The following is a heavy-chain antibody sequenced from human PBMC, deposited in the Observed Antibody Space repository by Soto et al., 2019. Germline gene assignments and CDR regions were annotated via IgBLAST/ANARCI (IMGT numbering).Heavy chain of an antibody. Sequence: QVQLVESGGGVVQPGRSLRLSCVASGFTLSRTGMHWVRQAPGKGLEWVAMISHDGSQTYYVDCVKGRFIISRDNSRNTLYLQMNSLRPEDTSVYYCAKDWGSSGWFNWFDPWGQGTLVTVSS. CDR1: GFTLSRTG. CDR3: AKDWGSSGWFNWFDP. V-gene: IGHV3-30*18. J-gene: IGHJ5*02. CDR2: ISHDGSQT. D-gene: IGHD6-19*01.